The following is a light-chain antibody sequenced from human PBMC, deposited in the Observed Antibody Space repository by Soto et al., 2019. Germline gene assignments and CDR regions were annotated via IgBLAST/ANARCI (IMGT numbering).Light chain of an antibody. CDR1: HSVSSSY. CDR2: GAS. J-gene: IGKJ1*01. Sequence: EIVLTQSPGTLSLSPGERATLSCRASHSVSSSYLAWYQQKPGQAPRLLIYGASSRATGIPDRFSGSGSGTDFTITISRLEPEDFAVYYCQQYGSSPPWTFGQGPKVEIK. CDR3: QQYGSSPPWT. V-gene: IGKV3-20*01.